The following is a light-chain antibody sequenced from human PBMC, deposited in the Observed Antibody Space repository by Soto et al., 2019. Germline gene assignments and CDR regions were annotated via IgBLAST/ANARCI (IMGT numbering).Light chain of an antibody. CDR3: CSYRSSRTWV. J-gene: IGLJ3*02. CDR2: EVT. Sequence: QSVLTQPASVSGSPGQSVTISCTGTSSDIGSYNYVSWYQQCPGKAPRLLIYEVTNRPSGISNRFSGSKSGNTASLTISGLQAEDDADYYCCSYRSSRTWVFGGRTKLTVL. V-gene: IGLV2-14*01. CDR1: SSDIGSYNY.